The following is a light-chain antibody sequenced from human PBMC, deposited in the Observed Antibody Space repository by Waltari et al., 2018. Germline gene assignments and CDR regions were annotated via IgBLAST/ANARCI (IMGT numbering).Light chain of an antibody. V-gene: IGLV2-14*01. CDR2: EVS. CDR1: SNDVGGYKY. Sequence: QSALTQPASVSGSPGQSITISCTGTSNDVGGYKYVSWYQQHPGKAPKLLIYEVSNRPSGVSNRCPASKAGNPASLTISGLQAEDEADYYCSSYTTSSTYVVFGGGTKLTVL. CDR3: SSYTTSSTYVV. J-gene: IGLJ2*01.